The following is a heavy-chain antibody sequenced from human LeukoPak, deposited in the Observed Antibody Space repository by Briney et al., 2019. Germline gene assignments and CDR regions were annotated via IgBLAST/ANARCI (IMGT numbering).Heavy chain of an antibody. Sequence: GESLRLSCVASGFSFSSYGMHWVRQAPGKGLEWVAGILYDGVNRYYANSVKGRFTISRDNSKNTLFLQMDTLRPEDTAMYYCARGKASGEVPVLRPIDALDVWGQGTMVTISS. CDR3: ARGKASGEVPVLRPIDALDV. D-gene: IGHD6-19*01. CDR2: ILYDGVNR. CDR1: GFSFSSYG. J-gene: IGHJ3*01. V-gene: IGHV3-30*03.